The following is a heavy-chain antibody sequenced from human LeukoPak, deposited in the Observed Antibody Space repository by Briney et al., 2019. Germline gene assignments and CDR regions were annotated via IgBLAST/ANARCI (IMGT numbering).Heavy chain of an antibody. CDR2: ISCSGGST. Sequence: GGSLRLSCAASGFTFSSYAMSWVRQAPGKGLEWVSAISCSGGSTYYADSVKGRFTISRDNSKNTLYLQMNSLRAEDTAVYYCAKDIRGYSSLDAFDIWGQGTMVTVSS. V-gene: IGHV3-23*01. CDR1: GFTFSSYA. D-gene: IGHD5-18*01. CDR3: AKDIRGYSSLDAFDI. J-gene: IGHJ3*02.